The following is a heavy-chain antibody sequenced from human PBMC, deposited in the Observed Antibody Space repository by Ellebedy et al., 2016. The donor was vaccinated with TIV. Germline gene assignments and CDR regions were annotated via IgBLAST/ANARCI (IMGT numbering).Heavy chain of an antibody. CDR1: GDSVSSNSAA. Sequence: SQTLSLTCAISGDSVSSNSAAWNWIRQSPSRGLEWLGRTYYRSKWYNDYAVSVKSRITINPDTSKNQFSLQLNSVTPEDTAVYYCARGSGYDYVLPPLPSFDYWGQGTLVTVSS. V-gene: IGHV6-1*01. J-gene: IGHJ4*02. CDR2: TYYRSKWYN. D-gene: IGHD5-12*01. CDR3: ARGSGYDYVLPPLPSFDY.